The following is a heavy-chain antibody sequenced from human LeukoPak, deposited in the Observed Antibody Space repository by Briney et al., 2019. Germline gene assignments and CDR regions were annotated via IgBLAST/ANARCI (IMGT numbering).Heavy chain of an antibody. J-gene: IGHJ3*02. CDR2: MYNSGST. CDR3: ARVGSSGRWHDAFDI. Sequence: SETLSLTCTVSGGSISNYYWSWIRQPPGKGLEWIGYMYNSGSTNYNPSLKSRVTISVDTSKNQFSLKLSSVTAADAAVFYCARVGSSGRWHDAFDIWGQGTMVTVSS. CDR1: GGSISNYY. D-gene: IGHD3-10*01. V-gene: IGHV4-59*08.